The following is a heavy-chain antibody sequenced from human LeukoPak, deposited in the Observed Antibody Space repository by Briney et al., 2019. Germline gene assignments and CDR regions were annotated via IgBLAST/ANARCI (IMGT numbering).Heavy chain of an antibody. J-gene: IGHJ4*02. Sequence: SQTLSLTCAISGDSVSSNSAAWNWIRQSPSRGLEWLGRTYYRSKLYNDYAASVKSRIIINPDTSKNQFSLQLNSVTPEDTAIYYCARYSSSPKDFDYWGLGTLVTVSS. D-gene: IGHD6-6*01. CDR3: ARYSSSPKDFDY. CDR1: GDSVSSNSAA. V-gene: IGHV6-1*01. CDR2: TYYRSKLYN.